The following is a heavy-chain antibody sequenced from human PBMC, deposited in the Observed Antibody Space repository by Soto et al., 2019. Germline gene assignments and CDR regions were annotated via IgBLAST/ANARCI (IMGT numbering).Heavy chain of an antibody. J-gene: IGHJ5*01. CDR1: GFTFSSYA. CDR3: ARDFPQYDIFVVYPWFVS. Sequence: PGGSLRLSCAASGFTFSSYAMSWVRQAPGEGLEWVSAFSRSGDNTYQADSVKGRFTISRDESKNSMYLQMNSLTIEDTAVYYCARDFPQYDIFVVYPWFVSWGQGTLVTVSS. D-gene: IGHD3-9*01. CDR2: FSRSGDNT. V-gene: IGHV3-23*01.